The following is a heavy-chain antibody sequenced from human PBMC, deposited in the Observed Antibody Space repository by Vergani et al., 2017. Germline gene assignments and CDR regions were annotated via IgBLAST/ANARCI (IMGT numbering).Heavy chain of an antibody. J-gene: IGHJ6*03. CDR3: ATLSYYYYYMDV. Sequence: QLQLQESGPGLVKPSETLSLTCTVSGGSISSSSYYWVGGGGPPGKGVEWIGSIYYSESTYYNPSLKSRVTISVDTSKNQFSLKLSSVTAADTAVYYCATLSYYYYYMDVWGKGTTVTVSS. V-gene: IGHV4-39*01. CDR1: GGSISSSSYY. CDR2: IYYSEST.